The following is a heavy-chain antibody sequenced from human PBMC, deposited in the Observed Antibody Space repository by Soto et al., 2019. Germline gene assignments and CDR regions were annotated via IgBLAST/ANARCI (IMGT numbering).Heavy chain of an antibody. CDR3: ARRGAGGDFYYVDY. J-gene: IGHJ4*02. V-gene: IGHV4-30-4*01. Sequence: QVQLQESGPGLVKPSQTLSLTCTVSGGSISSGDYYWSWIRQPPGKGLEWVGSIYYSGSTYNHPSLRARVTAPVETPKNQSPLKLRSVNAADTAGYYCARRGAGGDFYYVDYWGQGTLVTVSS. CDR1: GGSISSGDYY. D-gene: IGHD2-21*02. CDR2: IYYSGST.